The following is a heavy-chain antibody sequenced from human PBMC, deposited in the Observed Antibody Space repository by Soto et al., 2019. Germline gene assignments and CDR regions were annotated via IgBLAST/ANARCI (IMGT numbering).Heavy chain of an antibody. CDR3: ATGQTHGGGIIWFDP. CDR1: GYTLTELS. J-gene: IGHJ5*02. Sequence: ASVKVSCKVSGYTLTELSMHWVRQAPGKGLEWMGGFDPEDGETIYAQKFQGRVTMTEDTSTDTAYMELSSLGSEDTAVYYCATGQTHGGGIIWFDPWGQGTLVTVSS. CDR2: FDPEDGET. D-gene: IGHD2-15*01. V-gene: IGHV1-24*01.